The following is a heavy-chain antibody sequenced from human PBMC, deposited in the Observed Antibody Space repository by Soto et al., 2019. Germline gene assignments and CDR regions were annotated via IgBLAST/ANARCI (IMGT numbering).Heavy chain of an antibody. CDR3: TRGVLA. J-gene: IGHJ5*02. V-gene: IGHV4-30-2*01. Sequence: QVQLQESGSRVVRPSQTLSVTCSVSGGSVTSGGYSWSWIRQPPGKGLEWIGFLSHSGSPDYNPSLRSRATISVDKSKNQISSELSSVTAADTAVYYCTRGVLAWGPGTLVTVSS. CDR2: LSHSGSP. D-gene: IGHD2-8*01. CDR1: GGSVTSGGYS.